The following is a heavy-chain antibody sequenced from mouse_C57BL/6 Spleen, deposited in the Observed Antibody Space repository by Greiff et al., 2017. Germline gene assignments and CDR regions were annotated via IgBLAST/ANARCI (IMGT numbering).Heavy chain of an antibody. CDR1: GFTFSSYA. V-gene: IGHV5-9-1*02. CDR2: ISSGGDYI. CDR3: TRVPTEDYWYFDV. J-gene: IGHJ1*03. Sequence: DVMLVESGEGLVKPGGSLKLSCAASGFTFSSYAMSWVRQTPEKRLEWVAYISSGGDYIYYADTVKGRFTISRDNARNTLYLQMSSLKSEDTAMYYCTRVPTEDYWYFDVWGTGTTVTVSS. D-gene: IGHD1-1*01.